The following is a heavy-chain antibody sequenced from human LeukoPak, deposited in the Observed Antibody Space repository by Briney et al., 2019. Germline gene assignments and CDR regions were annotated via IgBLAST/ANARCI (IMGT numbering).Heavy chain of an antibody. D-gene: IGHD3-16*02. CDR1: GGTFSSYA. CDR3: ARVLYGDYVWGSYRYSNWFDP. V-gene: IGHV1-69*05. Sequence: SVKVSCKASGGTFSSYAISWVRQAPGQGLEWMGGIIPIFGTANYAQKFQGRVTITRNTSISTAYMELSSLRSEDTAVYYCARVLYGDYVWGSYRYSNWFDPWGQGTLVTVSS. J-gene: IGHJ5*02. CDR2: IIPIFGTA.